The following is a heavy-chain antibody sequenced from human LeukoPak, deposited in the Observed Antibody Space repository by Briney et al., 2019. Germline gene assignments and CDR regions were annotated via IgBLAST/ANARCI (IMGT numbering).Heavy chain of an antibody. V-gene: IGHV1/OR15-3*01. J-gene: IGHJ5*02. Sequence: GASVKVSCKASGYTFTDYFMNWMRQAPGQRLEWMGWINAGNGNTKYSQKLQGRVTITRDTSSSTAYMQLSSLRSEDTAVYYCAKIGAAARRTPNPRWFDPWGQGTLVTVSS. D-gene: IGHD6-6*01. CDR3: AKIGAAARRTPNPRWFDP. CDR1: GYTFTDYF. CDR2: INAGNGNT.